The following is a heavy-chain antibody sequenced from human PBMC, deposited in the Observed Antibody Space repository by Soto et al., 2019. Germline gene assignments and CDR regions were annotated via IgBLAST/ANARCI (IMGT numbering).Heavy chain of an antibody. V-gene: IGHV3-33*01. CDR3: ARGWGRNYFDY. D-gene: IGHD7-27*01. Sequence: QVQLVESGGGVVQPGRSLRLSCAASGFTFSSYGMHWVRQAPGKGLEWVAVIWYDGSNKYYADSVKGRFTISIDNSKNTLYLQMNSLRAEDTAVYYCARGWGRNYFDYWGQGTLVTVSS. CDR1: GFTFSSYG. J-gene: IGHJ4*02. CDR2: IWYDGSNK.